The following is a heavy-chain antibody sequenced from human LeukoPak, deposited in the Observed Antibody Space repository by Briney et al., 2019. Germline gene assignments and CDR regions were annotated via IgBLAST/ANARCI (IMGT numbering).Heavy chain of an antibody. CDR2: IIPIFGIA. Sequence: GASVKVSCKASGGTFSSYAISWVRQAPGQGLEWMGRIIPIFGIANYAQKFQGRVTITADKSTSTAYMELSSLRSEDTAVYYCAKDPPGVGGMDVWGKGTTVTVSS. CDR3: AKDPPGVGGMDV. D-gene: IGHD3-3*01. J-gene: IGHJ6*04. CDR1: GGTFSSYA. V-gene: IGHV1-69*04.